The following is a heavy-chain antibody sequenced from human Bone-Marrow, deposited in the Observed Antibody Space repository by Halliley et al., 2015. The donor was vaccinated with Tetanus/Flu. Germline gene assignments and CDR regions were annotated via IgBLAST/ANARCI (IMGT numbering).Heavy chain of an antibody. Sequence: LSLTCAASGFSFSGNAMHWVRQAPGKGLEWVAVIWFDGSNKYYADSVRGRFTISRDNSNNALYLQMTSLRVEDTAFYYCVRDSTSVSVTGRFDYWGQGTLVTVSS. J-gene: IGHJ4*02. CDR2: IWFDGSNK. CDR3: VRDSTSVSVTGRFDY. V-gene: IGHV3-33*01. CDR1: GFSFSGNA. D-gene: IGHD6-19*01.